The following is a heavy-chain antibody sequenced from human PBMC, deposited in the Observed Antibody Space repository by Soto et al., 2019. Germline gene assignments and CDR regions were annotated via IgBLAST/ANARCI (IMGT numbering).Heavy chain of an antibody. V-gene: IGHV3-23*01. CDR1: GFTFSDYD. CDR2: ISSSGRTT. CDR3: ARDRREVLDP. Sequence: PGGSLRLSCAASGFTFSDYDMSWVRQAPGKGLEWVSAISSSGRTTYYADSVKGRFTISRDNSKDTLYLQMNSLRVEDTAVFYCARDRREVLDPWGQGIPVTVSS. J-gene: IGHJ5*02.